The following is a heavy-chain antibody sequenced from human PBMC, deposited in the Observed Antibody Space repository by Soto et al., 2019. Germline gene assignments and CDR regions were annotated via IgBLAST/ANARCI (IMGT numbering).Heavy chain of an antibody. CDR2: ISGNGEST. V-gene: IGHV3-23*01. CDR1: GFTFSSYT. J-gene: IGHJ4*02. D-gene: IGHD3-22*01. Sequence: EVQLLESGGGLVEPGGSLRLSCTASGFTFSSYTMTWVRQAPGKGPEWVSSISGNGESTKYADSVKDRFTISRDNSKNTLYLQINSLRAEDTAVSYCAISRIVMIVAVVPYFFDSWGQGALVTVSS. CDR3: AISRIVMIVAVVPYFFDS.